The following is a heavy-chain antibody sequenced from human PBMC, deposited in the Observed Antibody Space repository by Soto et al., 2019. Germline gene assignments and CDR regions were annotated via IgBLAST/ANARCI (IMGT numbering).Heavy chain of an antibody. CDR2: INPSGGST. Sequence: ASVKVSCKASGYIFTNHYIHWVRQAPGQGLEWMGIINPSGGSTNYLQKFQGRITMTRDTSTSTVYMELSSLRSEDTAVYFCARADYYDSSGFYYDCWGQGSLVPVSS. D-gene: IGHD3-22*01. CDR3: ARADYYDSSGFYYDC. V-gene: IGHV1-46*01. J-gene: IGHJ4*02. CDR1: GYIFTNHY.